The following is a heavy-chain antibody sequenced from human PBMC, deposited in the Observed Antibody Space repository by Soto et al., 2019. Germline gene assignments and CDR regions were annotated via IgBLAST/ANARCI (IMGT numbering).Heavy chain of an antibody. CDR2: IDSDGSST. V-gene: IGHV3-74*01. CDR1: GFTFGSYW. CDR3: ARGRPYGMDV. Sequence: VGSLRPSCAASGFTFGSYWMNWVRQAPGKGLVWVSRIDSDGSSTTYADSVKGRFTTSRDNAKNTLYLQMSSLRVEDTAVYYCARGRPYGMDVWGQGTAVTVSS. J-gene: IGHJ6*02.